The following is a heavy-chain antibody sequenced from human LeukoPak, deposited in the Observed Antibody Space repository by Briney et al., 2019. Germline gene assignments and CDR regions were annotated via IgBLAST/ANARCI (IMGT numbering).Heavy chain of an antibody. Sequence: GGSLRLSCAASGFTFSGYWMHWVRQAPGKGLVWVSRINSDGSSTSYADSVKGRFTISRDNAKNTLYLQMNSLRAEDTAVYYRARDGSGARGNAFDIWGQGTMVTVSS. CDR2: INSDGSST. J-gene: IGHJ3*02. D-gene: IGHD3-10*01. CDR1: GFTFSGYW. V-gene: IGHV3-74*01. CDR3: ARDGSGARGNAFDI.